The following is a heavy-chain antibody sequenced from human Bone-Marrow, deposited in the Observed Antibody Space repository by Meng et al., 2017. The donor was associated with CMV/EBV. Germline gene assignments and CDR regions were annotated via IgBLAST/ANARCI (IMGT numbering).Heavy chain of an antibody. D-gene: IGHD2-2*01. CDR3: ARVSKSPFIVVVPKGAFDI. CDR1: GYTFTGYY. V-gene: IGHV1-2*02. J-gene: IGHJ3*02. CDR2: INPNSCGT. Sequence: ASVKVSRKASGYTFTGYYMHWVRQAPGQGLEWMGWINPNSCGTNYAQKFQGRVTMTRETSISTAYMELSRLRSDDTAVYYCARVSKSPFIVVVPKGAFDIWGQGTMVTVSS.